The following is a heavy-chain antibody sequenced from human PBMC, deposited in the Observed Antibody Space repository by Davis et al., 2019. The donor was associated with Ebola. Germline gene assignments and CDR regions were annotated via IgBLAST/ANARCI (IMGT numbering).Heavy chain of an antibody. V-gene: IGHV1-69*13. D-gene: IGHD1-26*01. CDR2: IIPIFGTA. Sequence: SVKVSCKASGCTFTGYYMHWVRQAPGQGLEWMGGIIPIFGTANYAQKFQGRVTITADESTSTAYVELSSLRSEDTAVYYCARGHGYSGSYYWLDYWGLGTLVTVSS. CDR1: GCTFTGYY. CDR3: ARGHGYSGSYYWLDY. J-gene: IGHJ4*02.